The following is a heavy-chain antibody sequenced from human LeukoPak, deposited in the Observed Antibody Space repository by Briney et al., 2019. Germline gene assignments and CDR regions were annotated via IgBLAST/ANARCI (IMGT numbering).Heavy chain of an antibody. D-gene: IGHD3-9*01. Sequence: GGSLRLSCAASGFTFSSYGMSWVRQAPGKGLEWVSAISGSGGSTYYADSVKGRFTISRDNSKNTLYLQMNSLRAEDTAVYYCAKDVKTYYDILTGYFGGISFDYWGQGTLVTVSS. V-gene: IGHV3-23*01. CDR1: GFTFSSYG. CDR3: AKDVKTYYDILTGYFGGISFDY. J-gene: IGHJ4*02. CDR2: ISGSGGST.